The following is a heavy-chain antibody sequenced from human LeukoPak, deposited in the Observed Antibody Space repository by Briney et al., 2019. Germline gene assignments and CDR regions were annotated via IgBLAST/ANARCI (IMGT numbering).Heavy chain of an antibody. V-gene: IGHV3-9*01. CDR3: AKAVRGAGLDFDY. CDR1: GFTFDDYA. D-gene: IGHD6-19*01. J-gene: IGHJ4*02. CDR2: ISWNSGNI. Sequence: PGRSLRLSCAASGFTFDDYAMHWVRQAPGKGLEWVSGISWNSGNIGYADSVKGRFTISRDNAKNSLYLQMNSLRAEDTALYYCAKAVRGAGLDFDYWRQGTLVTVSS.